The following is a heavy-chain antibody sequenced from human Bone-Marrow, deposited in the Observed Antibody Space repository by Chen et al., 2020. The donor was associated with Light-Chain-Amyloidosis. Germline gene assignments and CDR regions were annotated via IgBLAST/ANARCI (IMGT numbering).Heavy chain of an antibody. Sequence: EVQLVESGGGLVQPGGSLRLSRAASGFTFSSYAMRWVRQAPGKGLEWVSAISGSGGSTYYADSVKGRFTISRDNSKNTLYLQMNSLRAEDTAVYYCAKDYDFWSGTYVSWGQGTLVTVSS. D-gene: IGHD3-3*01. CDR2: ISGSGGST. CDR3: AKDYDFWSGTYVS. J-gene: IGHJ5*02. V-gene: IGHV3-23*04. CDR1: GFTFSSYA.